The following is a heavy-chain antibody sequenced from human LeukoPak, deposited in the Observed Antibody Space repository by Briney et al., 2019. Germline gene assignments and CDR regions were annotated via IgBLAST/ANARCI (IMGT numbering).Heavy chain of an antibody. V-gene: IGHV3-48*01. CDR2: ISNSSGSI. J-gene: IGHJ4*02. CDR3: ARVWQDYSNADY. CDR1: GFTFSSYA. Sequence: GGSLRLSCAASGFTFSSYAMSWVRQAPGKGPEWVSYISNSSGSIHYADSVRGRFAISRDNAKNSLYLQMHSPRAEDTAVYYCARVWQDYSNADYWGQGTPVTVSS. D-gene: IGHD4-11*01.